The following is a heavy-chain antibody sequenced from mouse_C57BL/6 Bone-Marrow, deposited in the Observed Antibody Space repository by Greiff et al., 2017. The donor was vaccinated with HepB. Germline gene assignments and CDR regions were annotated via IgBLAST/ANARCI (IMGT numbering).Heavy chain of an antibody. Sequence: DVQLVESGGGLVKPGGSLKLSCAASGFTFSDYGMHWVRQAPEKGLEWVAYISSGSSTIYYADTVKGRFTISRDNAKNTLFLQMTSLRAEDTAMYYCATYYYAMDYWGQGTSVTVSS. V-gene: IGHV5-17*01. CDR1: GFTFSDYG. J-gene: IGHJ4*01. CDR3: ATYYYAMDY. CDR2: ISSGSSTI.